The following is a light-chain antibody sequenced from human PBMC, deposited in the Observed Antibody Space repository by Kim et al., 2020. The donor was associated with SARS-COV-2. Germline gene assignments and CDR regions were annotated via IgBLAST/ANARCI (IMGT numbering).Light chain of an antibody. J-gene: IGKJ1*01. CDR3: QRCDSAPWT. V-gene: IGKV1-27*01. CDR1: QGISDS. CDR2: AAS. Sequence: GDRVTIACRSSQGISDSLAWYQQKPGKVPKLLIYAASVLQSGVPSRFSGSGSGTDFTLTISSLQPEDVATYYCQRCDSAPWTFGQGTKVEIK.